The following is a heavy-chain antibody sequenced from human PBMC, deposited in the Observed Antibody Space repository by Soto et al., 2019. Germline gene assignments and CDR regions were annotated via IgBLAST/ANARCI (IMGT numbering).Heavy chain of an antibody. CDR1: GFTFSSYE. J-gene: IGHJ6*02. Sequence: EVQLVESGGGLVQPGGSLRLSCAASGFTFSSYEMNWVRQAPGKGLEWVSYISSSGSTIYYADSVKGRFTISRDNAKNSLYLQMNSLRAEDTAVYYCARDSEDSSSSSGYYYYGMDVWGQGTTVTVSS. CDR3: ARDSEDSSSSSGYYYYGMDV. CDR2: ISSSGSTI. D-gene: IGHD6-6*01. V-gene: IGHV3-48*03.